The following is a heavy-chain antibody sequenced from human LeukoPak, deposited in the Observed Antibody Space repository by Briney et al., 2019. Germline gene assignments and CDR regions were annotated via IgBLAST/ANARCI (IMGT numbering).Heavy chain of an antibody. CDR1: GFTFTDCG. J-gene: IGHJ4*02. CDR3: ARDLCSTTSCLDY. D-gene: IGHD2-2*01. V-gene: IGHV3-33*01. Sequence: GGSLRLSCAASGFTFTDCGMHWVRQAPGKGLEWVAVIWYDESKKYYADSVKGRFTISRDTSKNTLYLQMSSLRAEDTAVYYCARDLCSTTSCLDYWGQGTLVTVSS. CDR2: IWYDESKK.